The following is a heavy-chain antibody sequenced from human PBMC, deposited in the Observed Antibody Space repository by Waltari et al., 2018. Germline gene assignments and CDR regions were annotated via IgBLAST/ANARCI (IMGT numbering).Heavy chain of an antibody. D-gene: IGHD4-17*01. CDR2: IYYSGST. V-gene: IGHV4-59*11. Sequence: QVQLQESGPGLVKPSETLSLTCTVSGGSISSHYWSWLRQPPGKGLEWIGYIYYSGSTNYNPSLKSRVTISVDTSKNQFSLKLSSVTAADTAVYYCARVRAVTTTAFDYWGQGTLVTVSS. CDR3: ARVRAVTTTAFDY. CDR1: GGSISSHY. J-gene: IGHJ4*02.